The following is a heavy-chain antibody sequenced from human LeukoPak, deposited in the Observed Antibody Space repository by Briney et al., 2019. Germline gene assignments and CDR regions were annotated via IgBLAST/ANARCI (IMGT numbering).Heavy chain of an antibody. CDR3: ARLGSAWSFDY. CDR2: IWYDGSNK. CDR1: GFTFSSYA. J-gene: IGHJ4*02. V-gene: IGHV3-33*08. Sequence: PGGSLRLSCAASGFTFSSYAMHWVRQAPGKGLEWVAVIWYDGSNKYHADSVKGRFTISRDNSKNTVYLQMNSLRAEDTAVYYCARLGSAWSFDYWGQGTLVTVSS. D-gene: IGHD6-19*01.